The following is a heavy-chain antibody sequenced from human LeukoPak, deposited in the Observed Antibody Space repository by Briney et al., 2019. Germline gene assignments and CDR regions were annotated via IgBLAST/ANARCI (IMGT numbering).Heavy chain of an antibody. J-gene: IGHJ4*02. CDR1: GYTFTGHY. CDR2: INPNSGDT. V-gene: IGHV1-2*02. D-gene: IGHD6-19*01. CDR3: ATDRHTIAVAATLDY. Sequence: ASVKVSCKSSGYTFTGHYMHWVRQAPGQGLEWMGLINPNSGDTKYAQKFQGRVTMTRDTSISTAYMELSRLRSDDTAVYYCATDRHTIAVAATLDYWGQGTLVIASS.